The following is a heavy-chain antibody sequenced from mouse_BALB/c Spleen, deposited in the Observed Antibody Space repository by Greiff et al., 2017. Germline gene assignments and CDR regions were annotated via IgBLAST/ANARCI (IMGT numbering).Heavy chain of an antibody. Sequence: VQLKESGAELVKPGASVKLSCTASGFNIKATYMHWVKQRPEQGLEWLGRIDPANGNTKYDPKFQGKATITADTSSNTAYLQRSSLTSEDTAVYYCARNDYDEGGAYWGQGTLVTVSA. V-gene: IGHV14-3*02. CDR2: IDPANGNT. J-gene: IGHJ3*01. D-gene: IGHD2-4*01. CDR1: GFNIKATY. CDR3: ARNDYDEGGAY.